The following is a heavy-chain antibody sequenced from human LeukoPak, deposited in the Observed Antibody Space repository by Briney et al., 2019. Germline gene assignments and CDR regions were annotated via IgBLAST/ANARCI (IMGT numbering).Heavy chain of an antibody. CDR1: GYNFTSYW. V-gene: IGHV5-51*01. CDR2: IYPGDSDT. D-gene: IGHD3-22*01. J-gene: IGHJ6*02. CDR3: ASSPRFSSDYYYGMDV. Sequence: GESLKISCKGSGYNFTSYWIGWVRQMPGKGLEWMGIIYPGDSDTRYSPSFQGQVTISADKSISTAYLKWSSLKASDTAMYYCASSPRFSSDYYYGMDVWGQGTTVTVSS.